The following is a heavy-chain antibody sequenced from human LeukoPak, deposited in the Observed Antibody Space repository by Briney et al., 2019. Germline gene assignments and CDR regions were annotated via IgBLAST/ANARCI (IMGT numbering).Heavy chain of an antibody. D-gene: IGHD6-19*01. CDR1: GYSFTTYW. V-gene: IGHV5-51*01. Sequence: GESLKISCKGSGYSFTTYWIGWVRQMPGKVLEWMGIIYPGDSDIRYSPSFQGQVTISADKSISTAYLQWSSLKASDTAMYYCARRIAVAGPGYYFDYWGQGTLVTVSS. J-gene: IGHJ4*02. CDR3: ARRIAVAGPGYYFDY. CDR2: IYPGDSDI.